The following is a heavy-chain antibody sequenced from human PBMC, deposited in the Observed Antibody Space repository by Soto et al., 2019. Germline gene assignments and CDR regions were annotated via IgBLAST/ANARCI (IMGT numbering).Heavy chain of an antibody. CDR1: GFTFSSYG. CDR3: AIHYFGDSPSY. V-gene: IGHV3-30*03. D-gene: IGHD4-17*01. CDR2: ISYDGSNK. J-gene: IGHJ4*02. Sequence: PGGSLRLSCAASGFTFSSYGMHWVRQAPGKGLEWVAVISYDGSNKYYADSVKGRFTISRDNSKNTLYLQMNSLRAEDTAVYYCAIHYFGDSPSYWGQGTLVTVSS.